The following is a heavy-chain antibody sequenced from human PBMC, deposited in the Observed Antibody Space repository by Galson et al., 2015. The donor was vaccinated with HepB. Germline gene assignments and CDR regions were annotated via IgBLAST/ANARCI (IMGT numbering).Heavy chain of an antibody. J-gene: IGHJ5*02. CDR3: ARLKGGSWDWFDP. V-gene: IGHV3-74*01. CDR2: IKTDGSTT. CDR1: GFTLSDYW. Sequence: SLRLSCAGSGFTLSDYWMHWVRQGPGKGLVWVSRIKTDGSTTSYADSVKGRFTISRDNAKNTLYLQMNSLRAEDTAMYYCARLKGGSWDWFDPWGQGTLVTVSS. D-gene: IGHD1-26*01.